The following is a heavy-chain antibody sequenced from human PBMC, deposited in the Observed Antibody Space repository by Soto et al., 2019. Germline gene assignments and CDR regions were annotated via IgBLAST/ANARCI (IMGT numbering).Heavy chain of an antibody. D-gene: IGHD6-13*01. CDR1: GFTFSGYG. Sequence: EVQLLESGGDLVQRGGSLRLSCAASGFTFSGYGRSWVRQAPGKGVEWVSSITTSGSNTYYVDSVKGRFTLSRDNSKNTLYLQINSLTGEDTAGYYCEKEQGRVAAALDYWGQATLVTVCS. V-gene: IGHV3-23*05. CDR3: EKEQGRVAAALDY. CDR2: ITTSGSNT. J-gene: IGHJ4*02.